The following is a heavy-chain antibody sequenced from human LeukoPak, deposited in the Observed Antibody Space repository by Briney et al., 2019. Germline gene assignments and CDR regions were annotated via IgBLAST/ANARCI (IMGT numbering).Heavy chain of an antibody. V-gene: IGHV3-23*01. Sequence: PGGSLRLSCAASGFTFSSYGMSWVRQAPGKGLEWVSTISGSGGNTHYADSVKGRFTISRDNSKNTLYLQMSSLRAEDTAVYYCAKKRPGDTLASLDYWGQGSLVTVSS. J-gene: IGHJ4*02. D-gene: IGHD2-2*02. CDR3: AKKRPGDTLASLDY. CDR2: ISGSGGNT. CDR1: GFTFSSYG.